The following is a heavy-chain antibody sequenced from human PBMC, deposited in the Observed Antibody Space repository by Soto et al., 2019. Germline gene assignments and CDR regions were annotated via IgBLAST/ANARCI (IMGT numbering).Heavy chain of an antibody. CDR3: ARSRITMVRGVIKNWFDP. D-gene: IGHD3-10*01. Sequence: ASVKVSCKASGYTFTSYDINWVRQATGQGLEWMGWMNPNSGNTGYAQKFQGRVTMTRNTSISTAYMELSSLRSEDTAVYYCARSRITMVRGVIKNWFDPWGQGTLVTVSS. CDR2: MNPNSGNT. CDR1: GYTFTSYD. V-gene: IGHV1-8*01. J-gene: IGHJ5*02.